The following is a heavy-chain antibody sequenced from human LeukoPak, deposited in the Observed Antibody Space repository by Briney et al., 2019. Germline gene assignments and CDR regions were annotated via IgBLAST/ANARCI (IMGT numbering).Heavy chain of an antibody. Sequence: SQTLSLTCTVSGGSISSGSYYWNWIRQPAGKGLEWIGYIHYSGSTNYNPSLKSRVTIAVDTSKSQFSLKLSSVTAADTAVYYCARASWGRGIDYWGQGTLVTVSS. J-gene: IGHJ4*02. CDR2: IHYSGST. D-gene: IGHD3-16*01. V-gene: IGHV4-61*10. CDR1: GGSISSGSYY. CDR3: ARASWGRGIDY.